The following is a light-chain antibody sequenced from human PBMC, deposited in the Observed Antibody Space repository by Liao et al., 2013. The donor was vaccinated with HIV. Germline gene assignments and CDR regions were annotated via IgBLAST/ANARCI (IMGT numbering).Light chain of an antibody. Sequence: YVLTQPPSVSVAPGQTAVMTCGGNNIRSRGVHWYQQRPGQAPVLVMYYDQNRPSGIPERISGSISGNTATLTILRVEAGDEADYYCQVSFSGSDNWVFGGGTKLTVL. V-gene: IGLV3-21*04. CDR3: QVSFSGSDNWV. J-gene: IGLJ3*02. CDR2: YDQ. CDR1: NIRSRG.